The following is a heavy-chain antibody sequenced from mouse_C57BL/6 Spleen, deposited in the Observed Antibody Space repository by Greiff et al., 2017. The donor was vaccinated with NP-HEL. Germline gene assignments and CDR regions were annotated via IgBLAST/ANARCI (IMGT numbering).Heavy chain of an antibody. J-gene: IGHJ3*01. V-gene: IGHV1-26*01. CDR2: INPNNGGT. D-gene: IGHD3-1*01. Sequence: EVQLQQSGPELVKPGASVKISCKASGYTFTDYYMNWVKQSHGKSLEWIGDINPNNGGTSYNQKFKGKATLTVDKSSSNAYMELRSLTSEDSAVYYCARRRSSAWFAYWGQGTLVTVSA. CDR1: GYTFTDYY. CDR3: ARRRSSAWFAY.